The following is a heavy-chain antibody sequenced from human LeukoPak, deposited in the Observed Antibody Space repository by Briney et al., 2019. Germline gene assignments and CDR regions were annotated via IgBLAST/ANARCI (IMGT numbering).Heavy chain of an antibody. CDR2: IIPIFGTA. V-gene: IGHV1-69*13. CDR1: GGTFSSYA. J-gene: IGHJ5*02. CDR3: AREGDLAVAGMIFLNWFDP. Sequence: SVKVSCKASGGTFSSYAISWVRQAPGQGLEWMGGIIPIFGTANYAQKFQGRVTITADESTSTAYMELSSLRSEDTAVYYCAREGDLAVAGMIFLNWFDPWGREPWSPSPQ. D-gene: IGHD6-19*01.